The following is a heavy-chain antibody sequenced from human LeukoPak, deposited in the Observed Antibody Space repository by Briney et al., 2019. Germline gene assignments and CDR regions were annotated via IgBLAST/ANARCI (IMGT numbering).Heavy chain of an antibody. Sequence: ASVKVSCKASGYTFIGYYIHWVRQAPGQGLESMGWINPDSGDTNYAQKFQGRITMTRDTSVTTAFMELSRLRSDDTAVYYCSRDFDYLYCPGNDHWGQGTLVTVSS. CDR2: INPDSGDT. J-gene: IGHJ5*02. CDR3: SRDFDYLYCPGNDH. D-gene: IGHD3-9*01. CDR1: GYTFIGYY. V-gene: IGHV1-2*02.